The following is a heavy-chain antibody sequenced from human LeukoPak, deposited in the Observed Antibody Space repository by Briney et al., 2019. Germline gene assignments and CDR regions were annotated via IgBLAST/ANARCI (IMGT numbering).Heavy chain of an antibody. Sequence: ASVKVSCKVSGYTFTRYGISWVRQAPGQGLEWMGWISGNNGNIKYAQKFQDRVTMTTDTSTSIAYMEMRRLRSDDTAVYYCARDCSGGSCYDGVDYWGQGTLVTVSS. D-gene: IGHD2-15*01. CDR2: ISGNNGNI. J-gene: IGHJ4*02. CDR3: ARDCSGGSCYDGVDY. CDR1: GYTFTRYG. V-gene: IGHV1-18*01.